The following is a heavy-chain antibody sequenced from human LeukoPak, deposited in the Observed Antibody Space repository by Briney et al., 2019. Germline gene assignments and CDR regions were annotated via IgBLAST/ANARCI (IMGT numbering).Heavy chain of an antibody. CDR3: ARRGPGHRNDY. CDR1: GGSFSGYY. Sequence: PSETLSLTCAVYGGSFSGYYWSWIRQPPGKGLEWIGEINHSGGTNYNPSLKSRVTISVDTSKNQFSLKLSSVTAADTAVYYCARRGPGHRNDYWGQGTLVTVSS. V-gene: IGHV4-34*01. J-gene: IGHJ4*02. CDR2: INHSGGT. D-gene: IGHD1-14*01.